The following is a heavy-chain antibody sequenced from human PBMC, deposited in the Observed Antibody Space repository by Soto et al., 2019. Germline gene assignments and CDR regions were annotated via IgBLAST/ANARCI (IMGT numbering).Heavy chain of an antibody. D-gene: IGHD6-13*01. CDR3: ARAAATGTFIFDY. CDR2: IYYSGTT. J-gene: IGHJ4*02. V-gene: IGHV4-31*03. CDR1: GGSISSGGYY. Sequence: QVQLQESGPGLVKPSQTLSLTCTVSGGSISSGGYYWSWIRQHPGKGLEWIGYIYYSGTTYYNPSLKSRVTISLDTSKNQFPLKLSSVTAADTAVYYCARAAATGTFIFDYWGQGTLVTVSS.